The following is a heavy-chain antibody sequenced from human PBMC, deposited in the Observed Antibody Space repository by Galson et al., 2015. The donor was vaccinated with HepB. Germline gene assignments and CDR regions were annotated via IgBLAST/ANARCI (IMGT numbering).Heavy chain of an antibody. J-gene: IGHJ4*02. CDR2: IRSKANSYAT. Sequence: SLRLSCAASGFTFSGSAMHWVRQASGKGLEWVGRIRSKANSYATAYAASVKGRFTISRDDSKNTAYLQMNSLKTEDTAVYYCTRRWVQGVIRSGFDYWGQGTLVTVSS. CDR1: GFTFSGSA. D-gene: IGHD3-10*01. CDR3: TRRWVQGVIRSGFDY. V-gene: IGHV3-73*01.